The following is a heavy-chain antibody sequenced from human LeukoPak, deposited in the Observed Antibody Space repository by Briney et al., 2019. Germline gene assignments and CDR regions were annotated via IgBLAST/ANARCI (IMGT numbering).Heavy chain of an antibody. D-gene: IGHD6-13*01. CDR1: GGSISSYY. CDR2: IYYSGST. CDR3: ARDGSSSWYYFDY. J-gene: IGHJ4*02. Sequence: KPSETLSLTCTVSGGSISSYYWSWIRQPPGKGLEWIGYIYYSGSTNYNPSLKSRVTISVDTSKNQFSLKLSSVTAADTAVYYCARDGSSSWYYFDYWGQGTLVTVSS. V-gene: IGHV4-59*01.